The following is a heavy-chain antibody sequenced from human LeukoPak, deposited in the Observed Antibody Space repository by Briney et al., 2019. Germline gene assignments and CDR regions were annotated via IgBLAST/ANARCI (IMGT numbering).Heavy chain of an antibody. Sequence: ASVKVSCKASGYTFTGYYMHWVRQAPGQGLEWMGWINPNSGGTNYAQKFQGRVTMTRDTSISTAYMELSRLRSDDTAVYYCARNRDYGDYGYYYYGMDVWGQGTTVTVSS. J-gene: IGHJ6*02. D-gene: IGHD4-17*01. CDR2: INPNSGGT. V-gene: IGHV1-2*02. CDR1: GYTFTGYY. CDR3: ARNRDYGDYGYYYYGMDV.